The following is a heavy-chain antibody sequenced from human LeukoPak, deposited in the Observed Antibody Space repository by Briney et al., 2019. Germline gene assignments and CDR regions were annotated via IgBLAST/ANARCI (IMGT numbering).Heavy chain of an antibody. D-gene: IGHD3-16*02. V-gene: IGHV4-59*01. J-gene: IGHJ4*02. CDR3: ARGAISVPVASGYLDY. Sequence: SETLSPTCTALGGSITSYSWSWIRQPPGKGLDWTGYFHYSGSTNYKPSLKRRVTISVDTSKNQFSLKLSTVTAAGTAVYYCARGAISVPVASGYLDYWGQGTLVTVSS. CDR1: GGSITSYS. CDR2: FHYSGST.